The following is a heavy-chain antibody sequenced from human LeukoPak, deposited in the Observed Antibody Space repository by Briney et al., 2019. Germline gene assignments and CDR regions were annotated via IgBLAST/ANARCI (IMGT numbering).Heavy chain of an antibody. CDR2: INSDGSST. Sequence: PGGSLTLSCAASGFTFSIHWMHSARHAPGEGLVSVSRINSDGSSTSNAYSVEGRFTISRDNAKNTLYLQMNSLRAEDTAVYYGAREDDYGGNGPNWGQGTLVTVSS. CDR1: GFTFSIHW. J-gene: IGHJ4*02. CDR3: AREDDYGGNGPN. D-gene: IGHD4-23*01. V-gene: IGHV3-74*01.